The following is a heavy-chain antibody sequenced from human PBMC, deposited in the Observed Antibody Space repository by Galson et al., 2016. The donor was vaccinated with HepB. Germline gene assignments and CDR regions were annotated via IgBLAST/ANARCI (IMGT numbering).Heavy chain of an antibody. CDR1: GFTVSSNY. V-gene: IGHV3-66*04. D-gene: IGHD3-16*01. J-gene: IGHJ6*02. Sequence: SLRLSCAASGFTVSSNYTSWVRQAPGKGLEWVSLIYGGGTTYYADSVKGRFTISTDNSKNTVYLQMNSLRGEDTAVYYCARPFFYYYYALDVWGLGTTVTVSS. CDR2: IYGGGTT. CDR3: ARPFFYYYYALDV.